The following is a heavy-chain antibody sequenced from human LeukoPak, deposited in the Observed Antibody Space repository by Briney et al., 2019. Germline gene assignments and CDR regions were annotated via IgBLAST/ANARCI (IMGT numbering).Heavy chain of an antibody. J-gene: IGHJ4*02. CDR1: GFTFSNAW. V-gene: IGHV3-15*01. Sequence: KPGGSLRLSCAASGFTFSNAWMSWVRQAPGKGLEWVGRIKSKTDGGTTDYAAPVKGRFTISRDDSKTTLYLQMNSLRAEDTAVYYCAKWGDYDILTGYYDSDYWGQGTLVTVSS. CDR2: IKSKTDGGTT. CDR3: AKWGDYDILTGYYDSDY. D-gene: IGHD3-9*01.